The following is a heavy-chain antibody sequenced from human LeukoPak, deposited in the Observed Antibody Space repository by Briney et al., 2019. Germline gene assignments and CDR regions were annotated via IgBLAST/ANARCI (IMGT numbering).Heavy chain of an antibody. CDR3: ARSYGGYVLDE. V-gene: IGHV4-59*02. D-gene: IGHD5-12*01. CDR2: AYSTGGA. CDR1: GGSVSSLY. J-gene: IGHJ4*02. Sequence: SETLSLTCIVSGGSVSSLYWHWIRQSPEKGLEWIGYAYSTGGAKYNPSLKNRVTMSFDTPKNHFSLKLTSVTAADTAVYFCARSYGGYVLDEWGQGTLVVASS.